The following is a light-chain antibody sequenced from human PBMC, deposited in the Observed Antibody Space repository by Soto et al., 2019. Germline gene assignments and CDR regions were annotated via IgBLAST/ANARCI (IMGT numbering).Light chain of an antibody. J-gene: IGKJ1*01. Sequence: EIVMTQSPATLSVSPGERATLSCRASQSVSTNLAWYQQKPGQAPRLLIYGASTRATGIPARFSGSGSGTEFTLTISSLQSEDFAVYYCRQYNKWPRTFGQGTKVESK. V-gene: IGKV3-15*01. CDR3: RQYNKWPRT. CDR1: QSVSTN. CDR2: GAS.